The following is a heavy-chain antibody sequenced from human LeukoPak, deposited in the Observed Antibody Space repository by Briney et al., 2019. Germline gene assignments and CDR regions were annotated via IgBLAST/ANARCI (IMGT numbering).Heavy chain of an antibody. CDR1: GGSISSSSYY. CDR2: IYYSGST. CDR3: ARGCDSTSCYNHYYFGMDV. D-gene: IGHD2-2*01. V-gene: IGHV4-39*01. Sequence: PSETLSLTCTVSGGSISSSSYYWGWIRQPPGKGLEWIGSIYYSGSTYYNPSLKSRVTISVDTSKNQFSLKLSSVTAADTAVYYCARGCDSTSCYNHYYFGMDVWGQGTTVTVSS. J-gene: IGHJ6*02.